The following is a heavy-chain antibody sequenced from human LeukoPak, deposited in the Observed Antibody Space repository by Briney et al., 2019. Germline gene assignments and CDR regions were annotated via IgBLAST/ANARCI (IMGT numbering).Heavy chain of an antibody. Sequence: ASVKVSCKASGYTFTGYYMHWVRQAPGQGLEWMGWINPNSGGTNYAQKFQGRVTMTRDTSISTAYMELSRLRSGDTAVYYCAREGSGRLLRRYYYYMDVWGKGTTVTVSS. CDR1: GYTFTGYY. CDR2: INPNSGGT. J-gene: IGHJ6*03. D-gene: IGHD6-25*01. V-gene: IGHV1-2*02. CDR3: AREGSGRLLRRYYYYMDV.